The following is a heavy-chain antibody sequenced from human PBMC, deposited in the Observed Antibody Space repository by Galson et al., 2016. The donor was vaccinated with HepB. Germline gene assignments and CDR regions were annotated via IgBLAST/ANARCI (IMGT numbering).Heavy chain of an antibody. CDR1: GFSLRISGVG. CDR2: IYWDGDK. D-gene: IGHD1/OR15-1a*01. CDR3: ARLQGTGEWNRHWYFDL. Sequence: PALVKPTQTLTLTCSLSGFSLRISGVGVGWVRQPPGKALEWLALIYWDGDKRYSPSLKSRLTITKDASGDRVVLTMTDMDPEDTATYYCARLQGTGEWNRHWYFDLWGRGTLVAVSS. V-gene: IGHV2-5*02. J-gene: IGHJ2*01.